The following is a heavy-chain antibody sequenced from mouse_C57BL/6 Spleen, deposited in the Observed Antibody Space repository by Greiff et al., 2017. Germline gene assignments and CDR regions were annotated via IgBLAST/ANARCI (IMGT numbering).Heavy chain of an antibody. D-gene: IGHD3-3*01. Sequence: VQLQQPGAELVRPGSSVKLSCKASGYTFTSYWMDWVKQRPGQGLEWIGNLYPSDSETHYNQKFKDKATLTVDKSSSTAYMQLSSLTSEDSAVYYCAKGWDYWGQGTTLTVSS. CDR1: GYTFTSYW. J-gene: IGHJ2*01. V-gene: IGHV1-61*01. CDR2: LYPSDSET. CDR3: AKGWDY.